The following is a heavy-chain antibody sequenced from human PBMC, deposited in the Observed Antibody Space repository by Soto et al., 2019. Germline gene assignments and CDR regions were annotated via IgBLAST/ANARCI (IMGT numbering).Heavy chain of an antibody. CDR1: GFSLSTSGVG. CDR3: ALKGDGYRGFKY. Sequence: QITLKESGPALVKPTQTLTLTCTLSGFSLSTSGVGVGWIRQPPGKALEWLALIYWDDDKRYSPFLKSRLTITTDTSKNRVVLTLTNMDPVDTATYYCALKGDGYRGFKYWGQGTLVTVSS. V-gene: IGHV2-5*02. J-gene: IGHJ4*02. CDR2: IYWDDDK. D-gene: IGHD5-12*01.